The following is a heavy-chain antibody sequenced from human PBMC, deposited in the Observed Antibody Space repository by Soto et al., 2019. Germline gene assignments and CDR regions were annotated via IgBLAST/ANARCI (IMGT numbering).Heavy chain of an antibody. Sequence: QVQLVESGGGVVQPGKSLRLSCAASGFIFSNYGMHWVRQAPGKGLEWVALISFDGKNRNYADSVEGRFNIYRDNPKNTLYLEMNSLRPEDTAFYYCAKRGGVVGGSEHPFFEYWGQGTLVTVSS. J-gene: IGHJ4*02. CDR1: GFIFSNYG. V-gene: IGHV3-30*18. D-gene: IGHD2-15*01. CDR2: ISFDGKNR. CDR3: AKRGGVVGGSEHPFFEY.